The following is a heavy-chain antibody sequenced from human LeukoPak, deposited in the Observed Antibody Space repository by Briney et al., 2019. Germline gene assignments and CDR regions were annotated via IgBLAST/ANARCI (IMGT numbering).Heavy chain of an antibody. J-gene: IGHJ5*02. V-gene: IGHV3-21*01. CDR1: GFTFSNYA. D-gene: IGHD3-22*01. Sequence: SGGSLRLSCAASGFTFSNYAMSWVRQAPGKGLEWVSSITSGSSYIYYADSVKGRFTISRDNAKNSLYLQMNSLRAEDTAVYYCARVVKYYYDSMSNWFDPWGQGTLVTVSS. CDR3: ARVVKYYYDSMSNWFDP. CDR2: ITSGSSYI.